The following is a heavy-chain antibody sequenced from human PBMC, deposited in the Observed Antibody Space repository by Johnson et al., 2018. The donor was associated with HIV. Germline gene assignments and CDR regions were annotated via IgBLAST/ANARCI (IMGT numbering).Heavy chain of an antibody. V-gene: IGHV3-66*01. Sequence: VQLVESGGGLVKPGGSLRLSCAASGFTFSDYYMSWIRQAPGKGLEWVSVIYSGGSTYYADSVKGRFTISRDNAKNSLYLQMNSLRAEDTAMYYCARRGGSGWSAFDIWGQGTMLTVSS. CDR1: GFTFSDYY. D-gene: IGHD6-19*01. CDR3: ARRGGSGWSAFDI. J-gene: IGHJ3*02. CDR2: IYSGGST.